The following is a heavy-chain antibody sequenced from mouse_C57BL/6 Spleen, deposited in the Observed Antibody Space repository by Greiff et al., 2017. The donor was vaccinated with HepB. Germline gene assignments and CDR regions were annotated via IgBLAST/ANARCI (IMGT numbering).Heavy chain of an antibody. J-gene: IGHJ1*03. CDR2: IWGDGST. V-gene: IGHV2-3*01. CDR3: ASQLANWYFDV. CDR1: GFSLTSYG. Sequence: VKLMESGPGLVAPSQSLSITCTVSGFSLTSYGVSWVRQPPGKGLEWLGVIWGDGSTNYYSALISRLSIRKDNSKSQVFLKLHSLQTDDTATYYCASQLANWYFDVWGTGTTVTVSS. D-gene: IGHD4-1*02.